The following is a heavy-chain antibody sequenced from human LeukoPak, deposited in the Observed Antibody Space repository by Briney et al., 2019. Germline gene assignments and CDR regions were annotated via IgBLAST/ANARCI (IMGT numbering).Heavy chain of an antibody. CDR3: ARGSLWFGELFDY. CDR2: INAGNGNT. Sequence: ASVKVSCKASGYTFTSYAMHWVRQAPGQRLEWMGWINAGNGNTKYSQKFQGRVTITRDTSASTAYMELSSLRFEDTAVYYCARGSLWFGELFDYWGQGTLVTVSS. CDR1: GYTFTSYA. J-gene: IGHJ4*02. D-gene: IGHD3-10*01. V-gene: IGHV1-3*01.